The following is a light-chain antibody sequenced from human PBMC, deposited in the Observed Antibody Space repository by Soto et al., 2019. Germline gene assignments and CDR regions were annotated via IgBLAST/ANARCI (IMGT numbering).Light chain of an antibody. V-gene: IGLV3-1*01. J-gene: IGLJ2*01. CDR3: QAWDSSTAE. CDR2: QDT. Sequence: SYELTQPPSLSVSPGHTASITCSGDKLGDKYAFWYQQKPGQSPVLVIYQDTNRPSGIPERFSGSNSGNTATLTISGTQAMDEADYYCQAWDSSTAEFGGGTKVTVL. CDR1: KLGDKY.